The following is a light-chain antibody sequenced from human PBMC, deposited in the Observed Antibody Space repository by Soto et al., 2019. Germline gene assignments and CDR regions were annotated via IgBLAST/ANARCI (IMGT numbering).Light chain of an antibody. V-gene: IGKV3-11*01. CDR1: QSVSRY. J-gene: IGKJ5*01. Sequence: EIVLTQSPATLSVSPGDRATLSCRASQSVSRYLAWYQQKAGQAPRLVMYDAATRATGIPDRFSGSGSGTDFTLTISSLEPEDFVVYYCQQRGNWPLTFGQGTRLEIQ. CDR3: QQRGNWPLT. CDR2: DAA.